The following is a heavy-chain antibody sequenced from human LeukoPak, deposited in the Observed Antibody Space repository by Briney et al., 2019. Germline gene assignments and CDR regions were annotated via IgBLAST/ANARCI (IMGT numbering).Heavy chain of an antibody. CDR1: GFTFSSYW. CDR3: ARGGNSGSYYGIDY. D-gene: IGHD1-26*01. J-gene: IGHJ4*02. CDR2: IKQDGSEK. Sequence: PGGSLRLSCAASGFTFSSYWMSWVRQAPGKGLEWVANIKQDGSEKYYVDSVKGRFTISRDNAKNSLYLQMNSLRAEDTALYHCARGGNSGSYYGIDYWGQGTLVTVSS. V-gene: IGHV3-7*03.